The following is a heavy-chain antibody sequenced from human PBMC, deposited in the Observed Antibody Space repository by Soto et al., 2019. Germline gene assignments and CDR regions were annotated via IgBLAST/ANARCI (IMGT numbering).Heavy chain of an antibody. J-gene: IGHJ6*02. CDR1: GYTFTSYD. Sequence: ASVKVSCTASGYTFTSYDINWVRQATGQGLEWMGWMNPNSGNTGYAQKFQGRVTMTRNTSISTAYMELSSLRSEDTAVYYCARWPDGYYYYGMDVWGQGTTVTVSS. V-gene: IGHV1-8*01. CDR3: ARWPDGYYYYGMDV. CDR2: MNPNSGNT.